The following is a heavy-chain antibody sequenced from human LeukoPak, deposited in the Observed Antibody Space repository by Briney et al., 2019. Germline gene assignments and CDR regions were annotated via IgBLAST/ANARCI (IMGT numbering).Heavy chain of an antibody. V-gene: IGHV3-49*04. CDR3: TTVGATTGPDY. J-gene: IGHJ4*02. CDR2: IRSKANGGTT. CDR1: GFNFGDYA. D-gene: IGHD1-26*01. Sequence: GGSLRLSCTAPGFNFGDYAMTWVRQAPGKGLEWVGFIRSKANGGTTGYAASVKGRITISRDDSKSIAFLQMNSLKTEDTAVYYCTTVGATTGPDYWGQGTLVTVSS.